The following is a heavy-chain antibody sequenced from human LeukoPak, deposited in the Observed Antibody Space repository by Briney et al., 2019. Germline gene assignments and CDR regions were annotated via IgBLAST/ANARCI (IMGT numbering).Heavy chain of an antibody. D-gene: IGHD3-22*01. Sequence: SETLSLTCAVYGGSFSGYYWSWIRQPPGKGLEWIGEINHSGSTNYNPSLKSRVTISVDTSKNQLSLKLSSVTAADTAVYYCARGLKYYYDSSGYYQNRGQGTLVTVSS. J-gene: IGHJ4*02. V-gene: IGHV4-34*01. CDR1: GGSFSGYY. CDR3: ARGLKYYYDSSGYYQN. CDR2: INHSGST.